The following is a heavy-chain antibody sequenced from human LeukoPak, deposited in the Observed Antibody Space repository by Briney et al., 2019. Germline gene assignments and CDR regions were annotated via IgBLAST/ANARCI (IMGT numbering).Heavy chain of an antibody. V-gene: IGHV1-2*02. Sequence: GSVKVSCKASGYTFTGYYMHWVRQAPGQGLEWMGWINPNSGGTNYAQKFQGRVTMTRDTFISTAYMELSRLRSDDTAVYYCARDRKKYGDYASGWFDPRGQGTLVTVSS. J-gene: IGHJ5*02. CDR3: ARDRKKYGDYASGWFDP. CDR1: GYTFTGYY. CDR2: INPNSGGT. D-gene: IGHD4-17*01.